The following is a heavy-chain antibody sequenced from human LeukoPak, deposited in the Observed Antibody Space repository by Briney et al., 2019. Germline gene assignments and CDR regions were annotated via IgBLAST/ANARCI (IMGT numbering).Heavy chain of an antibody. CDR3: ARVEADGDYAGLDY. J-gene: IGHJ4*02. V-gene: IGHV3-21*01. D-gene: IGHD4-17*01. Sequence: GGSLRLSCAASGFTFSSYSMNWARQAPGKGLEWVSSISSSSSYIYYADSVKGRFTISRDNAKNSLYLQMSSLRAEDTAVYYCARVEADGDYAGLDYWGQGTLVTVSS. CDR2: ISSSSSYI. CDR1: GFTFSSYS.